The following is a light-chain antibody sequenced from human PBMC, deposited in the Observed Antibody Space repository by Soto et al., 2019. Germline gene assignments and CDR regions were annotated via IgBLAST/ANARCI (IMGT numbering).Light chain of an antibody. J-gene: IGKJ3*01. CDR3: QQSYRTPHA. Sequence: DIQMTQSPSSLSASVGDRVTIACRASQSVSTYVNWYQQKPGKAPQLLIYAASSLQTGVPSRFSGSGSCTDFTLTISSLQPEDSATFYCQQSYRTPHAFGPGTKVHI. CDR2: AAS. CDR1: QSVSTY. V-gene: IGKV1-39*01.